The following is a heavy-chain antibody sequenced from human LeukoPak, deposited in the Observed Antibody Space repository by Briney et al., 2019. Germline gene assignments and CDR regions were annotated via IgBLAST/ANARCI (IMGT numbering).Heavy chain of an antibody. V-gene: IGHV4-34*01. J-gene: IGHJ1*01. D-gene: IGHD3-22*01. Sequence: SETLPLTCAVYGGSFSGYYWSWIRQPPGKGLEWIGEINHSGSTNYNPSLKSRVTISVDTSKNQFSLKLSSVTAADTAVYYCACGYYYDSSGYSYFQHWGQGTLVTVSS. CDR1: GGSFSGYY. CDR3: ACGYYYDSSGYSYFQH. CDR2: INHSGST.